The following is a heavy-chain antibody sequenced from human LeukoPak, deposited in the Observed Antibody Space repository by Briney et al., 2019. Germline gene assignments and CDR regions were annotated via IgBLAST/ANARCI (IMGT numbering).Heavy chain of an antibody. CDR1: GFAFDDYA. Sequence: GGSLRLSCAASGFAFDDYAMHWVRQAPGKGLEWVSGISWNSGSIGYADSVKGRFTISRDNAKNSLYLHMNSLRAEDTALYYCCIAVAGTIDYWGQGTLVTVSS. CDR2: ISWNSGSI. J-gene: IGHJ4*02. D-gene: IGHD6-19*01. V-gene: IGHV3-9*01. CDR3: CIAVAGTIDY.